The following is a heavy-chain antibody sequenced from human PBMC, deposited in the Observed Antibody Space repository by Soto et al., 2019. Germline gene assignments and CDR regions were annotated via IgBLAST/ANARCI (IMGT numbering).Heavy chain of an antibody. CDR3: ARDPGYCSGGSCYGIDY. CDR2: ISYDGSNK. CDR1: GFTFSSYA. D-gene: IGHD2-15*01. V-gene: IGHV3-30-3*01. J-gene: IGHJ4*02. Sequence: GGSLRLSCAASGFTFSSYAMHWVRQAPGKGLEWVAVISYDGSNKYYADSVKGRFTISRDNSKNTLYLLMNSLRAEDTAVYYCARDPGYCSGGSCYGIDYWGQGTLVTVSS.